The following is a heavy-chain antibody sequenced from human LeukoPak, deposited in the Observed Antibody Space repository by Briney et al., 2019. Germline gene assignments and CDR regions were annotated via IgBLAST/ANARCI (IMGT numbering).Heavy chain of an antibody. CDR2: IYYSGST. D-gene: IGHD2-15*01. CDR3: ARVVAANRNAFDI. CDR1: GGSISSGDYY. V-gene: IGHV4-30-4*01. Sequence: SETLSLTCTVSGGSISSGDYYWSWIRQPPGKGLEWIGYIYYSGSTYYNPSLKSRVTISVDTSKNQFSLKLSSVTAADTAVYYCARVVAANRNAFDIWSQGTMVTVSS. J-gene: IGHJ3*02.